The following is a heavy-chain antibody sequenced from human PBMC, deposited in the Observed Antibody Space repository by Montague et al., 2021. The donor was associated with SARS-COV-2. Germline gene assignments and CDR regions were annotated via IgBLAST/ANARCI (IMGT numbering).Heavy chain of an antibody. CDR1: GASINIGTYY. D-gene: IGHD3-3*01. CDR3: ARDPWRITIFGVVTRYGMDV. V-gene: IGHV4-61*01. Sequence: SETLSLTCTVSGASINIGTYYWTWIRQSPGKPLEWVGYIHDSGSTNYNPSLKSRVTISVDTSKNQFSLKLSSVTAADTAVYYCARDPWRITIFGVVTRYGMDVWGQGTTVTVSS. CDR2: IHDSGST. J-gene: IGHJ6*02.